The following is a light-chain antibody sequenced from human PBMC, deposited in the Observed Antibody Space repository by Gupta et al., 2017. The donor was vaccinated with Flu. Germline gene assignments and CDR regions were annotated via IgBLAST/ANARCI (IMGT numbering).Light chain of an antibody. V-gene: IGKV3-11*01. J-gene: IGKJ4*01. Sequence: EVVLTQSPATLSLSPGERATLSCRASQGVSSSLIWYQQKPGQPPRLLIYDASNRATGIPARFFGSGSGTDFTLTISSLEPEDFAVYYCQQRRNWPLTFGGGTKVEIK. CDR3: QQRRNWPLT. CDR1: QGVSSS. CDR2: DAS.